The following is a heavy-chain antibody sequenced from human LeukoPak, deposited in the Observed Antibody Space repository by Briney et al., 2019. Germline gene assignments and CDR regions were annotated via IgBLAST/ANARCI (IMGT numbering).Heavy chain of an antibody. Sequence: SETLSLTCTVSGGSVNSGSYYWNWIRQPPGKGLEWIGYIYYSGSTNYNPSLKSRVTISVDTSKNQFSLKLSSVTAADTAVYYCARTAYSGSYHSDYWGQGTLVTVSS. CDR3: ARTAYSGSYHSDY. J-gene: IGHJ4*02. CDR1: GGSVNSGSYY. D-gene: IGHD1-26*01. V-gene: IGHV4-61*01. CDR2: IYYSGST.